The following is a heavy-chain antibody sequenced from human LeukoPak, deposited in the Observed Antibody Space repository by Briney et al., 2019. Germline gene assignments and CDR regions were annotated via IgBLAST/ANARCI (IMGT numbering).Heavy chain of an antibody. Sequence: KPSETLSLTCTVSGGSISSYYWSWLRQPAGKGLEWIGRIYTSGSTNYNPSLKSRVTMSVDTSKNQFSLKLSSVTAADTAVYYCARDSWGGYSSSSPNDYWGQGTLVTVSS. J-gene: IGHJ4*02. CDR1: GGSISSYY. CDR3: ARDSWGGYSSSSPNDY. V-gene: IGHV4-4*07. D-gene: IGHD6-6*01. CDR2: IYTSGST.